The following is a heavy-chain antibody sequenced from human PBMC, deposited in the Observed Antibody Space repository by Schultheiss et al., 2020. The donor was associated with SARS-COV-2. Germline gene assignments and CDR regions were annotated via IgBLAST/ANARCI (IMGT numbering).Heavy chain of an antibody. Sequence: SETLSLTCTVSGGSISSSSYYWGWIRQPPGKGLEWIGSIYYSGSTYYNPSLKSRVTISVDTSKNQFSLKLSSVTAADTAVYYCASWWSPQPSSGWGYYYYGMDVWGQGTTVTVSS. V-gene: IGHV4-39*01. CDR1: GGSISSSSYY. D-gene: IGHD6-19*01. CDR2: IYYSGST. CDR3: ASWWSPQPSSGWGYYYYGMDV. J-gene: IGHJ6*02.